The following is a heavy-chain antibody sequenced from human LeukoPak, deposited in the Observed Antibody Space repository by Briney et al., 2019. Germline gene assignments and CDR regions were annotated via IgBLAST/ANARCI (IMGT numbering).Heavy chain of an antibody. CDR1: GYTFTSYA. J-gene: IGHJ4*02. D-gene: IGHD3-10*01. CDR3: ASSYGSGAYFSHDY. CDR2: INTNTGNP. Sequence: ASVKVSCKASGYTFTSYAMNWVRQAPGQGLEWMGWINTNTGNPTYALGFTGRFVFSLDTSVSTAYLQISSLKAEDTAVYYCASSYGSGAYFSHDYWGQGTLVTVSS. V-gene: IGHV7-4-1*02.